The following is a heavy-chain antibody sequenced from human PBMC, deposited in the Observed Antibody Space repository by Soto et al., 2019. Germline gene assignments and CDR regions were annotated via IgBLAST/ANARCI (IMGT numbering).Heavy chain of an antibody. Sequence: PGGSLRLSCAASGFTFSNSGMNWVRQAPGKGLEWVGRIRSKTDGGTTEYAAAAKGRFTISRDDSKNTLYLQMNSLKNKDRAVFYCTGLRGYSGYEPPVFDYWGQGTLVTVSS. J-gene: IGHJ4*02. CDR2: IRSKTDGGTT. CDR3: TGLRGYSGYEPPVFDY. V-gene: IGHV3-15*01. CDR1: GFTFSNSG. D-gene: IGHD5-12*01.